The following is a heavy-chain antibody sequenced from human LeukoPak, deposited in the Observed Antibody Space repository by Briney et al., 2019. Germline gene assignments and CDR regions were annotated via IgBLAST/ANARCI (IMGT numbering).Heavy chain of an antibody. Sequence: GGSLRLSCAASGFTFSSYSMNWVRQAPGKGLEWVSSISSSSSSYIYYADSVKGRFTISRDNAKNSLYLQMNSLRAEDTAVYYCATEQLAAAGTVLDYWGQGTLVTVSS. CDR1: GFTFSSYS. J-gene: IGHJ4*02. CDR3: ATEQLAAAGTVLDY. CDR2: ISSSSSSYI. V-gene: IGHV3-21*01. D-gene: IGHD6-13*01.